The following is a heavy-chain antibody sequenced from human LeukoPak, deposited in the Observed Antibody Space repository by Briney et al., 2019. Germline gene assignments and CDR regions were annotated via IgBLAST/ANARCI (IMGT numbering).Heavy chain of an antibody. Sequence: SGGSLRLSCAASGFTFSSYAMSWFRQPPGKGLEWVSAISGSGGSTYYADSVKGRFTISRDNSKNTLYLQMNSLRAEDTAVYYCAKDSRGYFDYWGQGTLVTVSS. CDR1: GFTFSSYA. D-gene: IGHD3-16*01. CDR2: ISGSGGST. J-gene: IGHJ4*02. CDR3: AKDSRGYFDY. V-gene: IGHV3-23*01.